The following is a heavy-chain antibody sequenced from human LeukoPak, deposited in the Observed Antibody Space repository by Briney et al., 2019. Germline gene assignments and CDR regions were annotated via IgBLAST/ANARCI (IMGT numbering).Heavy chain of an antibody. CDR2: ISSDGSSP. CDR1: GFTLNNYW. D-gene: IGHD4-17*01. V-gene: IGHV3-74*01. J-gene: IGHJ6*03. Sequence: GGSLRLSCVASGFTLNNYWMHWVRQAPGKGLVWVSRISSDGSSPSYADSVKGRFTISRDNAKNSLYLQMNSLRAEDTALYYCAKDKYGDYAYYMDVWGKGTTVTISS. CDR3: AKDKYGDYAYYMDV.